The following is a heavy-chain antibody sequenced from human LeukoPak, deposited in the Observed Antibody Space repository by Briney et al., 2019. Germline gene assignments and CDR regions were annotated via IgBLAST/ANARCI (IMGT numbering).Heavy chain of an antibody. V-gene: IGHV1-24*01. J-gene: IGHJ4*02. CDR2: FDPEDGET. CDR3: ATQSYYYGSGSYNY. CDR1: GYTLTELS. Sequence: ASVKVSCKVSGYTLTELSMHWVRQAPGKGLEWMGGFDPEDGETIYAQKFQGRVTMTEDTSTDTAYMELSSLRSEDTAVYYCATQSYYYGSGSYNYRGQGTLVTVSS. D-gene: IGHD3-10*01.